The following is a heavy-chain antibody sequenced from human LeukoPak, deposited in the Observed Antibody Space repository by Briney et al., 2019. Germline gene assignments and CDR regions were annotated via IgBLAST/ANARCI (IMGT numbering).Heavy chain of an antibody. D-gene: IGHD4-23*01. CDR2: IFPRDSDT. Sequence: GESLQISCKGSGSTFTNNWIGWVRQLPGKGLEWMGIIFPRDSDTVYSPSFQGQVTMSVDKSTSTAYLQWSSLKASDTAIYYCARRDYGGHAAYFDYWGQGTLVTVSS. V-gene: IGHV5-51*01. CDR1: GSTFTNNW. J-gene: IGHJ4*02. CDR3: ARRDYGGHAAYFDY.